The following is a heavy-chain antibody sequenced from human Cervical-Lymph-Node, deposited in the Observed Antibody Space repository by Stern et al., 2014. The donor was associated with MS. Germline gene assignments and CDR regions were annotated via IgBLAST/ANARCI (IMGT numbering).Heavy chain of an antibody. D-gene: IGHD6-19*01. J-gene: IGHJ4*02. V-gene: IGHV1-2*06. Sequence: VQLVESGAEVKKPGASVKVSCKASGYTFTGYYMHWVRQAPGQGLEWMGRINPNSGGTNYAQKFQGRVTMTRDTSISTAYMELSRLRSDDTAVYYCARESGWYDLHAFDYWGQGTLVTVSS. CDR3: ARESGWYDLHAFDY. CDR2: INPNSGGT. CDR1: GYTFTGYY.